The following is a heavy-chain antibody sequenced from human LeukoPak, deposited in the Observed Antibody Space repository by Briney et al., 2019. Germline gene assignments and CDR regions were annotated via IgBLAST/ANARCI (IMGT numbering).Heavy chain of an antibody. CDR2: IIPIFGTA. D-gene: IGHD2-21*02. J-gene: IGHJ5*02. Sequence: GASVKVSCKASGGTFSRYAISWVRQAPGQGLEWMGGIIPIFGTANYAQKFQGRVTITADESTSTAYMELSSLRSEDTAVYYCASRDCGGDCYSDNRFDPWGQGTLVTVSS. CDR3: ASRDCGGDCYSDNRFDP. V-gene: IGHV1-69*13. CDR1: GGTFSRYA.